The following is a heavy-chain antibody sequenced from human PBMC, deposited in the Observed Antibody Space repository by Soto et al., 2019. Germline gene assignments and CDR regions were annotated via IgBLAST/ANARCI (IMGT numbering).Heavy chain of an antibody. J-gene: IGHJ6*02. CDR3: AIRGYSYGYTDYYGMDV. CDR1: GYTFTGYY. CDR2: INPNSGGT. Sequence: GASVKVSCKASGYTFTGYYMHWVRQAPGQGLEWMGWINPNSGGTNYAQKFQGRVTMTRDTSISTAYMELSRLRSDDTAVYYCAIRGYSYGYTDYYGMDVWGQGTTVTVSS. D-gene: IGHD5-18*01. V-gene: IGHV1-2*02.